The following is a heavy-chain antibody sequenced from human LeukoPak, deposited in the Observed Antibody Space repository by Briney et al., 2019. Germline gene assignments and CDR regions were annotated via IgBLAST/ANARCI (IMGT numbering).Heavy chain of an antibody. CDR2: ILYDGGNK. V-gene: IGHV3-30*02. CDR1: GFTFSSYA. CDR3: ARVKSGSGSYYGYFDY. Sequence: GGSLRLSCAASGFTFSSYAMHWVRQAPGKGLEWVTFILYDGGNKYHADSVKGRFTISRDNSKNILYLEMNSLRDEDTAVYYCARVKSGSGSYYGYFDYWGQGTLVTASS. J-gene: IGHJ4*02. D-gene: IGHD1-26*01.